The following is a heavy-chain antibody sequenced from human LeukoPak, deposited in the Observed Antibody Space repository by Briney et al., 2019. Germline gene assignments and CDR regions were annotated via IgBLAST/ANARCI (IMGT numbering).Heavy chain of an antibody. V-gene: IGHV4-34*01. CDR2: INHSGST. D-gene: IGHD2-15*01. CDR3: ARGPLVGLASYYYYGMDV. Sequence: SETLSLTCAVYGGSFSGYYWSWIRQPPGKGLEWIGEINHSGSTNYNPSLKSRVTISVDTSKNQFSLKLSSVAAADTAVYYCARGPLVGLASYYYYGMDVWGQGTTVTVAS. CDR1: GGSFSGYY. J-gene: IGHJ6*02.